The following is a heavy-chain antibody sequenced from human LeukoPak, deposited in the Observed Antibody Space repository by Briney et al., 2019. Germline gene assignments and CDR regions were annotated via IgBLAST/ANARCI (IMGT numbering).Heavy chain of an antibody. D-gene: IGHD3-22*01. CDR3: ARLYYDSSGYYIFDY. J-gene: IGHJ4*02. CDR1: GYSISSGYY. CDR2: IYHSGST. V-gene: IGHV4-38-2*02. Sequence: EPSETLSLTCTVSGYSISSGYYWGWIRQPPGKGLEWIGSIYHSGSTYYNPSLKSRVTISVDRSKNQFSLKLSSVTAADTAVYYCARLYYDSSGYYIFDYWGQGTLVTVSS.